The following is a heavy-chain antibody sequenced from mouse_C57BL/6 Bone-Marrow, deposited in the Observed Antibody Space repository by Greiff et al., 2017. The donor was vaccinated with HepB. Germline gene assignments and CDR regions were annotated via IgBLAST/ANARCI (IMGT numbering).Heavy chain of an antibody. J-gene: IGHJ1*03. CDR1: GFTFSDYG. CDR2: ISSGSSTI. D-gene: IGHD1-1*01. Sequence: EVKLVESGGGLVKPGGSLTLSCAASGFTFSDYGMHWVRQAPEKGLEWVAYISSGSSTIYYADTVKGRFTISRDNAKNTLFLQLTSLRTEDTAMYDCERNIYDYGSWYFDVWGTGTTVTVSS. V-gene: IGHV5-17*01. CDR3: ERNIYDYGSWYFDV.